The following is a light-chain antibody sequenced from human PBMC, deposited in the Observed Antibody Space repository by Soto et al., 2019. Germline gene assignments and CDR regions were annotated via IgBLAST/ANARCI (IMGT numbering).Light chain of an antibody. J-gene: IGKJ5*01. CDR3: QQSYSTPIT. V-gene: IGKV1-39*01. Sequence: DIQMTQSPYSLSAFVGDRVTITCRASQSIASYLNWYQQKPGKAPKFLIYAASSLQSGVPSRFSGSGSGTDFTLTINSLQPEDFATYFCQQSYSTPITLGQGTRLEIK. CDR2: AAS. CDR1: QSIASY.